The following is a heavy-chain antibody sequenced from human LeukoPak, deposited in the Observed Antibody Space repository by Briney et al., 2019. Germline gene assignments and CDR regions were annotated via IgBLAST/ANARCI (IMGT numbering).Heavy chain of an antibody. Sequence: GASVKVSCKASGYTFTGYYMHWVRQAPGQGLEWMGWINPNSGGTNYAQKFQGRVTMTRDTSISTAYMELSRLRSDDTAVYYCATVNLRRGSYYYYYYGMDVWGQGTTVTVSS. CDR2: INPNSGGT. CDR3: ATVNLRRGSYYYYYYGMDV. D-gene: IGHD1-26*01. CDR1: GYTFTGYY. V-gene: IGHV1-2*02. J-gene: IGHJ6*02.